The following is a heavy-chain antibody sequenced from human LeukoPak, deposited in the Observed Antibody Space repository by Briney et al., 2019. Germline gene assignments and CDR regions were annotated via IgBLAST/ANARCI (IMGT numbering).Heavy chain of an antibody. CDR2: ISGTGGST. CDR3: ARGYCSGGSCYMGGWDY. D-gene: IGHD2-15*01. V-gene: IGHV3-23*01. J-gene: IGHJ4*02. CDR1: GFTFSSYA. Sequence: GGSLRLSCAASGFTFSSYAMSWVRQAPGKGLEWVSGISGTGGSTYYADSVKGRFTISRDNSKNTPYLQMNSLRAEDTAVYYCARGYCSGGSCYMGGWDYWGQGTLVTVSS.